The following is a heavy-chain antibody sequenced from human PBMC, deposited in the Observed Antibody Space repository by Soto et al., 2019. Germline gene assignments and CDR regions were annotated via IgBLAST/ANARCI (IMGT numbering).Heavy chain of an antibody. D-gene: IGHD3-22*01. J-gene: IGHJ4*02. V-gene: IGHV1-69*13. Sequence: SVKVSCKASGGTFSSYAISWVRQAPGQGLEWMGGIIPIFGTANYAQKFQGRVTITADESTSTAYMELSSLRSEDTAVYYCARHSGSGSYDSSAIDYWGQGTLVTVSS. CDR2: IIPIFGTA. CDR1: GGTFSSYA. CDR3: ARHSGSGSYDSSAIDY.